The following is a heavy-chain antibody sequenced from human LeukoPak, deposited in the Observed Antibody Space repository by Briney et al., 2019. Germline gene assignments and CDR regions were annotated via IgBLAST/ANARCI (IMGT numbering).Heavy chain of an antibody. CDR1: GGSISSYY. D-gene: IGHD3-10*01. CDR2: IYYSGSP. Sequence: SETLSLTCTVSGGSISSYYWSWIRQPPGKGLEWIGYIYYSGSPNYNPSLKSRVTISVDTSKKHFSLKLSSVTAADTAVYYCARDRIVYGSTMDVWGQGTTVTVSS. J-gene: IGHJ6*02. CDR3: ARDRIVYGSTMDV. V-gene: IGHV4-59*01.